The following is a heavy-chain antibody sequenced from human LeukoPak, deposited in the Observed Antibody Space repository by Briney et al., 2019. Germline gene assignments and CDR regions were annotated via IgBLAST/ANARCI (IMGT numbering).Heavy chain of an antibody. CDR1: GGPMRGYH. CDR2: IYSSGTT. V-gene: IGHV4-4*07. CDR3: AGRRSLVEATTY. Sequence: SDTLSLTCSVSGGPMRGYHGIWIPQPAGKALEWIERIYSSGTTHYIPCLNSRVTMSTDTSKNQFSLKLRAVTAADTAVYYCAGRRSLVEATTYWGQGTLVTVSS. D-gene: IGHD5-12*01. J-gene: IGHJ4*02.